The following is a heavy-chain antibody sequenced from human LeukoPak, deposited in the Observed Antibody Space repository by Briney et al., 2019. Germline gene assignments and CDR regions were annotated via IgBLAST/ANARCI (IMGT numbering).Heavy chain of an antibody. CDR2: INPNSGGT. D-gene: IGHD3-10*01. Sequence: ASVKVSCKASGYTFTGYYMHWVRQAPGQGLEWMGWINPNSGGTNYAQKFQGRVTMTRDTSISTAYMELSRLRSDDTAAYYCARDSRITMVRGVIITLDYWGQGTLVTVSS. J-gene: IGHJ4*02. CDR3: ARDSRITMVRGVIITLDY. CDR1: GYTFTGYY. V-gene: IGHV1-2*02.